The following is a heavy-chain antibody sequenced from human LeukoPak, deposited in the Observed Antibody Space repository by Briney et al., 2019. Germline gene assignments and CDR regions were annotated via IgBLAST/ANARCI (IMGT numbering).Heavy chain of an antibody. CDR2: VSYSGST. J-gene: IGHJ4*02. Sequence: SETLSLTCTVSGGSISSYYWCWIRQAPGKRLEWIGYVSYSGSTNYSPSLKSRVTISIDTSKNQFSLKLTSVTAADTAVYYCAREGVTKYYFDYWGQGTLVTVSS. CDR1: GGSISSYY. CDR3: AREGVTKYYFDY. V-gene: IGHV4-59*01. D-gene: IGHD4-11*01.